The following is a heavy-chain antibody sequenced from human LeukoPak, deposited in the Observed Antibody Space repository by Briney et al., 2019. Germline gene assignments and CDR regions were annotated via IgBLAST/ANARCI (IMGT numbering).Heavy chain of an antibody. V-gene: IGHV3-13*01. D-gene: IGHD5-18*01. J-gene: IGHJ2*01. CDR3: ARVSHRDTSWYFDL. CDR2: IGTAGDT. CDR1: GFTFSSYD. Sequence: GGSLRLSCAASGFTFSSYDMHWVRQATGKGLEWVSAIGTAGDTYYPGSVKGRFTISRENAKNSLYLQMSSLRGGDTAVYYCARVSHRDTSWYFDLWGRGTLVTVSS.